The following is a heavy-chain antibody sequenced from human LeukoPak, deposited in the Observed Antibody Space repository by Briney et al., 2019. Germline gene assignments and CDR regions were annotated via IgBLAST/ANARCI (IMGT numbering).Heavy chain of an antibody. CDR1: AYSISSGYY. V-gene: IGHV4-38-2*02. Sequence: SETLSLTCTVSAYSISSGYYWGWIRQPPGKGLEWIRSIYHSGNTYYNPSLKSRVTISVDTSKNQFSLKLSSVTAADTAVYYCARVEGYCSGGSCYYWYFDLWGRGTLVTVSS. D-gene: IGHD2-15*01. J-gene: IGHJ2*01. CDR2: IYHSGNT. CDR3: ARVEGYCSGGSCYYWYFDL.